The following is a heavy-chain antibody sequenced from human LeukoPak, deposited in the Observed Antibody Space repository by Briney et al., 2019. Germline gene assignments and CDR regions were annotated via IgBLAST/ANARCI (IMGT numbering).Heavy chain of an antibody. CDR2: IYPGDSDA. CDR1: GYAFASYW. CDR3: ARQAYCGGDCSANFDY. V-gene: IGHV5-51*01. Sequence: GESLKISCRVSGYAFASYWIGGVRQVPGKGLEWMGIIYPGDSDARYSPSFQGQVTISADKSINTAYLQWSSLKASDTAMYYCARQAYCGGDCSANFDYWGQGTLVTVSS. J-gene: IGHJ4*02. D-gene: IGHD2-21*02.